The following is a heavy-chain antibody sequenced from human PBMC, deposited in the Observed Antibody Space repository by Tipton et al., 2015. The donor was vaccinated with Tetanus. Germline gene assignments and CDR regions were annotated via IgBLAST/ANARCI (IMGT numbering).Heavy chain of an antibody. CDR1: GGSISSGGYY. J-gene: IGHJ4*02. CDR2: IYYSGST. D-gene: IGHD4-17*01. Sequence: TLSLTCTVSGGSISSGGYYWSWIRQHPGKGLEWIGYIYYSGSTYYNPSHKSRVTISVDTAKNQFSLKLSSVTAADTAVYYCAGRRRTNGDYALDYWGQGTLVTVSS. CDR3: AGRRRTNGDYALDY. V-gene: IGHV4-31*03.